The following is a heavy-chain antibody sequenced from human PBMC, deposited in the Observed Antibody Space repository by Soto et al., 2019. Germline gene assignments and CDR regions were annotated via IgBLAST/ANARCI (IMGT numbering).Heavy chain of an antibody. D-gene: IGHD2-15*01. CDR2: ISNGGDT. CDR1: GFIVSSTY. V-gene: IGHV3-66*01. J-gene: IGHJ3*02. Sequence: EVQLVESGGGLVQPGGSLRLSCAASGFIVSSTYMSWVRQAPGKGLEWVSVISNGGDTHYADSVKGRFSLSRDISNNTLHLQMRSLSAEDTAVYYCAREPRYCRGGSCSITGDAYDIWGQGTMVTVSS. CDR3: AREPRYCRGGSCSITGDAYDI.